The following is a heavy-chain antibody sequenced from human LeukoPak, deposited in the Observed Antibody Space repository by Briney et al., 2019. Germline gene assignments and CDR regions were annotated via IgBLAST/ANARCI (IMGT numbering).Heavy chain of an antibody. CDR3: AKGGYSCGKYYFDY. V-gene: IGHV3-9*01. CDR2: ISWNSGSI. Sequence: PGRSLRLSCAASGFTFDDYAMHWVRQAPGKGLEWVSGISWNSGSIGYADSVKGRFTISRDNAKNSLYLQMNSLRAEDTALYYCAKGGYSCGKYYFDYWGQGTLVTVSS. CDR1: GFTFDDYA. J-gene: IGHJ4*02. D-gene: IGHD5-18*01.